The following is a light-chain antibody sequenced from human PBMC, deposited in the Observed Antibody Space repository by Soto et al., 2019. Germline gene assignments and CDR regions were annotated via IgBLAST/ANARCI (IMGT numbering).Light chain of an antibody. CDR3: QQYDAWPPNIT. V-gene: IGKV3-20*01. CDR2: SAS. CDR1: QTVTGNY. Sequence: EIVLTQSPGTLSLSPGDRATLSCRASQTVTGNYLAWYHQKPGQAPRLLIHSASSRATGIPVRFSGSGSETDFTLTISSLQSEDFAVYYCQQYDAWPPNITFGQGTRLEIK. J-gene: IGKJ5*01.